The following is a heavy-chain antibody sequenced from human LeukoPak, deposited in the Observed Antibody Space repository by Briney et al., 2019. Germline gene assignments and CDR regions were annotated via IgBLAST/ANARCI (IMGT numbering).Heavy chain of an antibody. CDR2: ISPSGXXT. Sequence: ASVKVSCKASGYTFXTXYIHWXXXAPGQGLEWMGIISPSGXXTSYAQKFKGRITMTRAPSTSTVYMELSSLRSEDTAVYYCTRTYYYDSSGYYYGRDAFDIWGQGTMVTVSS. J-gene: IGHJ3*02. CDR3: TRTYYYDSSGYYYGRDAFDI. V-gene: IGHV1-46*01. D-gene: IGHD3-22*01. CDR1: GYTFXTXY.